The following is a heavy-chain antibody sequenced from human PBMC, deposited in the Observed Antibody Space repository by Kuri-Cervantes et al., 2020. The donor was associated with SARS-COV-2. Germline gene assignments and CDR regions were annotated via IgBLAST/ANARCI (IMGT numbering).Heavy chain of an antibody. J-gene: IGHJ4*01. V-gene: IGHV3-30*14. CDR3: AREARDYYDTSGYLDY. Sequence: GGSLRLSCAASGFTFSSYAMHWVRQAPGKGLEWVAVISYDGSKKYYADSVKGRFTISRDNSKNTLYLQMNSLSAEDTAVYYCAREARDYYDTSGYLDYWGHGFLVTVSS. CDR1: GFTFSSYA. D-gene: IGHD3-22*01. CDR2: ISYDGSKK.